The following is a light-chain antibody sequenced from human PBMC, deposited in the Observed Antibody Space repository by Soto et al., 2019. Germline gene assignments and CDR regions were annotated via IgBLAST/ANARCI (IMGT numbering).Light chain of an antibody. CDR1: QSVAANY. Sequence: EVVLTQSPGTLSLSPGARATLSCRASQSVAANYLAWYQRKRGQAPRLLIYGASSRATGIPDRFSGSGSGTDFTLTISRLEPEDFSVYYCHQYGTAPLTFDPGTKVDIK. CDR2: GAS. J-gene: IGKJ3*01. V-gene: IGKV3-20*01. CDR3: HQYGTAPLT.